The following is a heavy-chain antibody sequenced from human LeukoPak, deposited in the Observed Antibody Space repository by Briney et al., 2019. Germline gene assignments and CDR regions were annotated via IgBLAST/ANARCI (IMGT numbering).Heavy chain of an antibody. CDR3: TRSPDGFDY. D-gene: IGHD1-14*01. CDR1: GFTFNNYW. J-gene: IGHJ4*02. Sequence: GVSLRLSCAASGFTFNNYWMSWVRQAPGKGLEWVANIKPDENEKFYVDSVKGRFTISGDNAKNSLYLQMNSLRAEDTALYYCTRSPDGFDYWGQGTLVTVSS. CDR2: IKPDENEK. V-gene: IGHV3-7*03.